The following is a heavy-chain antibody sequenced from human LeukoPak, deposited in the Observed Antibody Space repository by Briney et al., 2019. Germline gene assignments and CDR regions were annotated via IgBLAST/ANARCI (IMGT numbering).Heavy chain of an antibody. V-gene: IGHV1-18*01. CDR3: AREMRDYDFWSGYLDY. CDR2: ISAYNGNT. D-gene: IGHD3-3*01. CDR1: GYTFTSYG. Sequence: SSVTVSCKASGYTFTSYGISWVRQAPGQGLEWMGWISAYNGNTNYAQKLQGRVTMTTDTSTSTAYMELRSLRSDDTAVYYCAREMRDYDFWSGYLDYWGQGTLVTVPS. J-gene: IGHJ4*02.